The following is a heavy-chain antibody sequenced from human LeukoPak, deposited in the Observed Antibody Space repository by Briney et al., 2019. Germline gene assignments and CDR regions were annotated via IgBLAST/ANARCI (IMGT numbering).Heavy chain of an antibody. V-gene: IGHV1-8*01. CDR3: ARDRGVVVPAAQFDY. Sequence: ASVKVSRKASGYTFTSYDINWVRQATGQGLEWMGWMNPNNDNTGNAQKFQGRVTMTGNTSISTAYMELSSLRSEDTAVYYCARDRGVVVPAAQFDYWGQGTLVTVSS. J-gene: IGHJ4*02. CDR1: GYTFTSYD. CDR2: MNPNNDNT. D-gene: IGHD2-2*01.